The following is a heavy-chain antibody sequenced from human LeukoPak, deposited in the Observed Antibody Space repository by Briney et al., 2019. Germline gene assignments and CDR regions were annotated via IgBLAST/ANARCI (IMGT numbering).Heavy chain of an antibody. J-gene: IGHJ4*02. Sequence: PSETLSLTCAVSGYSISSGYYWGWIRQPPGKGLEWIGSIYHSGSTYYNPSLKSRVTTSVDTSKNQFSLKLSSVTAADTAVYYCASRYHNSSGYYQFDYWGQGTLVTVSS. CDR1: GYSISSGYY. CDR2: IYHSGST. CDR3: ASRYHNSSGYYQFDY. V-gene: IGHV4-38-2*01. D-gene: IGHD3-22*01.